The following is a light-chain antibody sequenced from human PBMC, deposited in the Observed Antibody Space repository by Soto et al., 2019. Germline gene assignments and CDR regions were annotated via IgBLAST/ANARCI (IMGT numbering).Light chain of an antibody. Sequence: DIQMTQSPSSLSASVGDRVTITCRASQTISSWLAWYQQKPGSAPKLLIDDTSSLRSGVQSRFSGRASVTDFTLTISNLQPNDSATYYCQQANSFPRTFGQGTKVEIK. CDR1: QTISSW. V-gene: IGKV1-12*01. CDR3: QQANSFPRT. J-gene: IGKJ1*01. CDR2: DTS.